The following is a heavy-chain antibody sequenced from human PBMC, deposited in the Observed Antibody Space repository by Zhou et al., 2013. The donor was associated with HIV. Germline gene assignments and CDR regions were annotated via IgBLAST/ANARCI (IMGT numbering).Heavy chain of an antibody. D-gene: IGHD2-15*01. J-gene: IGHJ5*01. CDR3: ARLSSRSCRGGSCYNRFDS. Sequence: QVQLHQWGAGLLKPSETLSLTCAVYGETFGGFYWGWIRQPPGKGLEWIGEVNEGGSSNYNPSLKGRVSISADKSKNQFSLNLTSVSATDTAVYYCARLSSRSCRGGSCYNRFDSWGPGNLVTVSS. CDR1: GETFGGFY. CDR2: VNEGGSS. V-gene: IGHV4-34*01.